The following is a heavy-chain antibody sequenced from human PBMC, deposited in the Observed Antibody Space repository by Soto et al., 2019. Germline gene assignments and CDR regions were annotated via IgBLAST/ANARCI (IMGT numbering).Heavy chain of an antibody. CDR2: IYHSGST. CDR1: GYSASSGSYS. V-gene: IGHV4-30-2*01. D-gene: IGHD4-17*01. CDR3: DSAVAYGDDFAD. J-gene: IGHJ4*02. Sequence: SATLSPTGADSGYSASSGSYSSSWIRPPPGKGLEWIGYIYHSGSTYYNPSLKSRVTISVDRSKNQFSLKLSSVTAADTAVYYCDSAVAYGDDFADGGQGTLGNV.